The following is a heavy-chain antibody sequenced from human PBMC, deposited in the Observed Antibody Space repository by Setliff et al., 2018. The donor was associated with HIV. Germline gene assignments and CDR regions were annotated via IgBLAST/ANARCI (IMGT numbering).Heavy chain of an antibody. V-gene: IGHV3-23*01. J-gene: IGHJ4*02. CDR3: AKAMGHLPYFFDS. Sequence: GGSLRLSCAASGFTFSSYMMNWVRQAPGKGLEWVSGISDSGGSTYYADSVKGRFTISRDNSRDTVFLEMTSLRAEDTAVYYCAKAMGHLPYFFDSWGQGTLVTVSS. CDR2: ISDSGGST. CDR1: GFTFSSYM.